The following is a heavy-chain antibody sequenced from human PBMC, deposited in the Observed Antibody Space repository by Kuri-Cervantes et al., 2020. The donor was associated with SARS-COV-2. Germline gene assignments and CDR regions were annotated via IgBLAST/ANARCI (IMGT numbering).Heavy chain of an antibody. CDR2: ISSSSSYI. CDR3: ARDQGGYYGSGSFDY. D-gene: IGHD3-10*01. CDR1: GFTFSSYS. Sequence: GGSLRLSCAASGFTFSSYSMNWVRQAPGKGLEWVSSISSSSSYIYYADSVKGRFTISRDNAKNPLYLQMNSLGAEDTAVYYCARDQGGYYGSGSFDYWGQGTLVTVSS. V-gene: IGHV3-21*01. J-gene: IGHJ4*02.